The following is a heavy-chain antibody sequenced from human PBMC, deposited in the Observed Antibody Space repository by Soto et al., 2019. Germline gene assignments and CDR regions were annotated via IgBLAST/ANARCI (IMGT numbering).Heavy chain of an antibody. D-gene: IGHD3-3*01. CDR2: INHSGST. CDR3: AREHSIXIFGVVINYYYYYGMDV. Sequence: SETLSLTCAVYGGSFSGYYWSWIRQPPGKGLEWIGEINHSGSTNYNPSLKSRVTISVDTSKNQFSLKLSSVTAADTAVYYCAREHSIXIFGVVINYYYYYGMDVWGQGTTVTVSS. CDR1: GGSFSGYY. V-gene: IGHV4-34*01. J-gene: IGHJ6*02.